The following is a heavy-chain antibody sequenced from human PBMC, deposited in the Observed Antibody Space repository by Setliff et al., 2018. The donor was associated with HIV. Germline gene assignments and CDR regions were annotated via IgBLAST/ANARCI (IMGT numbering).Heavy chain of an antibody. V-gene: IGHV4-4*09. CDR3: ARRIDNSGTFPDKNWLDP. CDR2: IYTSGNT. Sequence: SETLSLTCTVSGGSISISDWSWIRQPPGKGLEWIGCIYTSGNTNYDPSLKSRVTISVDTSKNQFSLKLSSVTAADTAMYYCARRIDNSGTFPDKNWLDPWGQGSLVTVSS. D-gene: IGHD3-10*01. CDR1: GGSISISD. J-gene: IGHJ5*02.